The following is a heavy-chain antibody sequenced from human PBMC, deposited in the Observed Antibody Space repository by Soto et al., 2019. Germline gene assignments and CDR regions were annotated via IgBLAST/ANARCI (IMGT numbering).Heavy chain of an antibody. V-gene: IGHV3-21*01. CDR3: ARLTSYDSSSYYCY. J-gene: IGHJ4*02. Sequence: PGGSLRLSCAASGFTFSSYSMNWVRQAPVKGLEWVSSISSSSSYIYYADSVKGRFTISRDNAKNSLYLQMNSLRAEDTAVYYCARLTSYDSSSYYCYWGQGTLVTVSS. D-gene: IGHD3-22*01. CDR1: GFTFSSYS. CDR2: ISSSSSYI.